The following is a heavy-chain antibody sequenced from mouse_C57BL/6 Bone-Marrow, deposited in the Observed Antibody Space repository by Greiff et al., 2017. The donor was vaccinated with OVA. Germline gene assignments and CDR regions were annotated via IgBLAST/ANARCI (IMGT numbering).Heavy chain of an antibody. J-gene: IGHJ4*01. CDR3: VVITTDLDY. D-gene: IGHD1-1*01. Sequence: EVKLVESGAELVRSGASVKLSCTASGFNIKDYYMHWVKQRPEQGLEWIGRIDPEDGDTEYAPKFQGKATMTADTSSNTAYLQLSSLTSEDTAVYYCVVITTDLDYWGQGTSVTVSS. V-gene: IGHV14-1*01. CDR1: GFNIKDYY. CDR2: IDPEDGDT.